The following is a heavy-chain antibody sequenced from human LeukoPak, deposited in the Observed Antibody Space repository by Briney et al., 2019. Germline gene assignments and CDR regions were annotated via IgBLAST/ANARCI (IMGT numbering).Heavy chain of an antibody. V-gene: IGHV1-2*02. CDR1: GYTFTDY. D-gene: IGHD2-2*01. CDR3: AGANILFCSSSSCLFDY. J-gene: IGHJ4*02. CDR2: INPNEGDT. Sequence: ASAYVSCKASGYTFTDYITWVRQAPGQGFEWMGWINPNEGDTTNTQKFRGRVTMTRATSISTAHMGLGRLRSGDTACYYWAGANILFCSSSSCLFDYWGEGALFTVSS.